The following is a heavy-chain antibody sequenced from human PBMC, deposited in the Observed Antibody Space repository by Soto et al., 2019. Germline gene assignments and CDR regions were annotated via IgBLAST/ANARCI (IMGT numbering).Heavy chain of an antibody. CDR1: GYSFTSYW. V-gene: IGHV5-51*01. CDR3: YCPEPLIRSLGIFWFDS. Sequence: GESLKISCEGSGYSFTSYWIGWVRQMPGKGLELMGIIYPGDSDIRYSPSFQGQVTISADKSISTAYLQWSSLKASDTGRYYCYCPEPLIRSLGIFWFDSWGQGTLVSVSS. D-gene: IGHD3-3*01. J-gene: IGHJ5*01. CDR2: IYPGDSDI.